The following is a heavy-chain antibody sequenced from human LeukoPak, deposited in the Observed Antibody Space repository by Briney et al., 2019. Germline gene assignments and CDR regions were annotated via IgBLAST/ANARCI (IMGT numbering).Heavy chain of an antibody. CDR2: IYYSGST. Sequence: SETLSLTCTVSGGSISNYYWSWIRQPPGKGLEWIGFIYYSGSTNYNPSLKSRVTISVDTSKNQFSLRLSSATAADTAIYYCARQYCSGGNCYPYFDYWGPGTLVTVSS. CDR3: ARQYCSGGNCYPYFDY. CDR1: GGSISNYY. D-gene: IGHD2-15*01. J-gene: IGHJ4*02. V-gene: IGHV4-59*08.